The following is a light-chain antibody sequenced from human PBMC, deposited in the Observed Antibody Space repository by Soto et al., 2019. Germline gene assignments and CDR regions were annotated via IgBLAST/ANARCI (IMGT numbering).Light chain of an antibody. CDR2: EAS. Sequence: DIQMTQSPSSLSASVGDRVTITCRASQSISSHLNLYQQKPVTAPQLLIYEASSLQGGVPSRFSGSGYGTDFTLTISRLQADDFAIYYCQQRYSMPLTFGPGTRVYFK. CDR1: QSISSH. V-gene: IGKV1-39*01. J-gene: IGKJ3*01. CDR3: QQRYSMPLT.